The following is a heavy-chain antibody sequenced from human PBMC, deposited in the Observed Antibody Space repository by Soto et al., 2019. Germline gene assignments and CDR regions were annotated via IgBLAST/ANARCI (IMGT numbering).Heavy chain of an antibody. J-gene: IGHJ4*02. CDR3: ARVTTSLYVDY. CDR1: GGSVSSGSYY. CDR2: IYYSGST. D-gene: IGHD1-1*01. V-gene: IGHV4-61*01. Sequence: QVQLQESGPGLVKPSETLSLTCAVSGGSVSSGSYYWSWIRQPPGKGLEWIGYIYYSGSTNYNPTLKSRVTISVDTSKNQVSLKLSSVTAADTAVYHCARVTTSLYVDYWGQGTLVTVSS.